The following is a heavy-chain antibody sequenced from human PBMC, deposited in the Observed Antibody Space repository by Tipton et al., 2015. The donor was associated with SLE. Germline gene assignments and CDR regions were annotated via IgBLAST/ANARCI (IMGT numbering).Heavy chain of an antibody. J-gene: IGHJ6*03. CDR2: IYYSGST. D-gene: IGHD1-26*01. V-gene: IGHV4-59*01. CDR1: GGSISSYY. Sequence: LRLSCTVSGGSISSYYWSWIRQPPGKGLERIGYIYYSGSTNYNPSLKSRVTISVGTSRNQFSLKLSSVTAADTAVYYCARGGLGVSYYYYMDVWGKGTTVTVSS. CDR3: ARGGLGVSYYYYMDV.